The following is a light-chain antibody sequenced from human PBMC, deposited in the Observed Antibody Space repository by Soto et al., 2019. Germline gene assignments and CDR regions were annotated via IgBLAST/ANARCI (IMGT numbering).Light chain of an antibody. CDR1: SSNIGARYD. Sequence: QPVRPEPASVAGPAGQRVTIPCTGSSSNIGARYDVHWYQHHPGKAPKLILYDVGDRPSGVSYRFSGSKSGNTASLTISGLQAADEADYFCSSFTSSVTNVFGSGTKVTVL. V-gene: IGLV1-40*01. CDR2: DVG. J-gene: IGLJ1*01. CDR3: SSFTSSVTNV.